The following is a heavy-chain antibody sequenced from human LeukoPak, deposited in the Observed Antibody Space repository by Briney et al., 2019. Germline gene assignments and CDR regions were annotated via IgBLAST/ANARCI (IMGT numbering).Heavy chain of an antibody. CDR1: GFTFSKFP. CDR2: ISASGDVT. V-gene: IGHV3-23*01. D-gene: IGHD1-1*01. Sequence: GGSLRLSCAASGFTFSKFPMGWVRQAPGRGLEWVSAISASGDVTFYADSLRGRFTISRDNSKSTLYLQMNGLRTEDTAIFYCAKSLFTSATGTGRAFHIWGQGTRVTVSS. J-gene: IGHJ3*02. CDR3: AKSLFTSATGTGRAFHI.